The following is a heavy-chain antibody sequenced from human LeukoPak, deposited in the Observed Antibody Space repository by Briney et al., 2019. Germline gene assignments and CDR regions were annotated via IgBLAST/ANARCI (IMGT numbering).Heavy chain of an antibody. CDR3: ARRISTYSSSWYNYYYYMDV. D-gene: IGHD6-13*01. V-gene: IGHV4-59*08. CDR1: GGSISSFY. J-gene: IGHJ6*03. Sequence: SETLSLTCTISGGSISSFYWSWIRQPPGKGLEWIGDINHSGNTNYNPSLNYNPSLKGRVTISVDMSKNQFSLKLSSVTAAGTAVYYCARRISTYSSSWYNYYYYMDVWGKGTTVTVSS. CDR2: INHSGNT.